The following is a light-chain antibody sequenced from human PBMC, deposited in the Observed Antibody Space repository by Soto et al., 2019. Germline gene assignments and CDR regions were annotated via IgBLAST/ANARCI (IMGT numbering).Light chain of an antibody. CDR1: QSVSSN. J-gene: IGKJ1*01. CDR2: GAS. Sequence: EIVMTQSPDTLSVSPGERTTLSCRASQSVSSNLVWYQQKPGQAPRLLMYGASIRATGVPARFSGSGSGTEFTLTISGLQSEDFAVYYCQQYNNWPRTFGQGT. CDR3: QQYNNWPRT. V-gene: IGKV3D-15*01.